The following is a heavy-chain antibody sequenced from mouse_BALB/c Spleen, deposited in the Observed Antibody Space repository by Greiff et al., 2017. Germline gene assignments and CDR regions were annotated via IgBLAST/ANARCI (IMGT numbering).Heavy chain of an antibody. D-gene: IGHD1-1*01. V-gene: IGHV4-1*02. J-gene: IGHJ2*01. CDR2: INPDSSTI. Sequence: EVKLMESGGGLVQPGGSLKLSCAASGFDFSRYWMSWVRQAPGKGLEWIGEINPDSSTINYTPSLKDKFIISRDNAKNTLYLQMSKVRSEDTALYYCARPVRVYGYFDYWGQGTTLTVSS. CDR1: GFDFSRYW. CDR3: ARPVRVYGYFDY.